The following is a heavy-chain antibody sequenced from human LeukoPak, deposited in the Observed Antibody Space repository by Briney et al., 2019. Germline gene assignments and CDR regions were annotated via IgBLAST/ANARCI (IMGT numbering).Heavy chain of an antibody. CDR1: GYTFTGYY. CDR3: ARIGGGSGSPYYMDV. V-gene: IGHV1-2*02. D-gene: IGHD3-10*01. Sequence: ASVEVSCKASGYTFTGYYMHWVRQAPGQGLEWMGWINPNSGGTNYAQKFQGRVTMTRDTSISTAYMELSRLRSDDTAVYYCARIGGGSGSPYYMDVWGKGTTVTISS. CDR2: INPNSGGT. J-gene: IGHJ6*03.